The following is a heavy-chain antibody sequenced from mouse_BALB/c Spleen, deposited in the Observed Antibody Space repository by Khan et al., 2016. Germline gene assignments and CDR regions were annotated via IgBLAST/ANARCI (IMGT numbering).Heavy chain of an antibody. CDR3: TRGESTMMRGFAY. J-gene: IGHJ3*01. V-gene: IGHV1-69*02. CDR1: GYTFTSYW. CDR2: IFPSDSYT. D-gene: IGHD2-4*01. Sequence: QVQLQQPGAELVRPGASVKLSCKASGYTFTSYWINWLKQRPGQGLEWIGNIFPSDSYTNYNQKFKDKATLTVDKSSSTAYMQLSRPTSEDSAIYYCTRGESTMMRGFAYWGQGTLVTVSA.